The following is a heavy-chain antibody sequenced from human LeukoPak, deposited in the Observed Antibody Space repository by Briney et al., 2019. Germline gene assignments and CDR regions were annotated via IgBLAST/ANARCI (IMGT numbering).Heavy chain of an antibody. CDR2: INHSGST. CDR3: AREDTAMVPFDYYYYGMDV. Sequence: PSETLSLTCAVYGGSFSGYYWSWIRQPPGKGLEWIGEINHSGSTNYNLSLKSRVTISVDTSKNQFSLKLSSVTAADTAVYYCAREDTAMVPFDYYYYGMDVWGQGTTVTVSS. V-gene: IGHV4-34*01. CDR1: GGSFSGYY. J-gene: IGHJ6*02. D-gene: IGHD5-18*01.